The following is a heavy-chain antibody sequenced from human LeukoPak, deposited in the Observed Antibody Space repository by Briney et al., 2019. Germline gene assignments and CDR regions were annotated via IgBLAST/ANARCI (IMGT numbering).Heavy chain of an antibody. Sequence: SETLSLTCTVSGGSISSYYWSWIRQPPGKGLEWIGYIYYSGSTNYNPSLKSRVTISVDTSKNQFSLKLSSVTAADTAVYYCARAQYYDFWSGYRTANDAFDIWGQGTMVTVSS. J-gene: IGHJ3*02. CDR3: ARAQYYDFWSGYRTANDAFDI. D-gene: IGHD3-3*01. CDR1: GGSISSYY. V-gene: IGHV4-59*01. CDR2: IYYSGST.